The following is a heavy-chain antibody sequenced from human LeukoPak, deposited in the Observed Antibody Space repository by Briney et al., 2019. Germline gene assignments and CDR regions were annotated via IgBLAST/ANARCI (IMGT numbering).Heavy chain of an antibody. V-gene: IGHV3-23*01. CDR2: ISGSGGST. Sequence: GGSLGLSCAASGFTFSSYAMSWVRQAPGKGLEWVSTISGSGGSTYYADSVKGRFTISRDNSKNTPYLQMNSLRAEDTAVYYCAKVDRDYAGNSLYYYYGMDVWGQGTTVTVSS. J-gene: IGHJ6*02. D-gene: IGHD4-23*01. CDR1: GFTFSSYA. CDR3: AKVDRDYAGNSLYYYYGMDV.